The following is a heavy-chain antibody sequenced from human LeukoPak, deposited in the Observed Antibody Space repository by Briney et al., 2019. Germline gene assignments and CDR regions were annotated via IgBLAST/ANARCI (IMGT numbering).Heavy chain of an antibody. D-gene: IGHD7-27*01. CDR3: ARGDLGISAFDI. V-gene: IGHV4-34*01. CDR2: INHSGST. Sequence: SETLSLTCAVYGGSFSGYYWSWIRQPPGKGLKWIGEINHSGSTNYHPSLKSRVTISLDTSKNQFSLKLRSVTAADTAVYYCARGDLGISAFDIWGQGTMVTVSS. CDR1: GGSFSGYY. J-gene: IGHJ3*02.